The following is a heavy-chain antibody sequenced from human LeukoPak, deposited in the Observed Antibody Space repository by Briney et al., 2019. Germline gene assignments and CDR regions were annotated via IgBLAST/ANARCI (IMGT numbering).Heavy chain of an antibody. Sequence: ASVKVSCKASGYTFTSYYMHWVRQAPGQGLEWMGIINPSGGSTSYAQKFQGRVTMTRDTSTSTVYMELSSLRSEDTAVYYCARGGDIVATITGYYFDYWGQGTLVTVSS. D-gene: IGHD5-12*01. CDR2: INPSGGST. CDR3: ARGGDIVATITGYYFDY. V-gene: IGHV1-46*01. CDR1: GYTFTSYY. J-gene: IGHJ4*02.